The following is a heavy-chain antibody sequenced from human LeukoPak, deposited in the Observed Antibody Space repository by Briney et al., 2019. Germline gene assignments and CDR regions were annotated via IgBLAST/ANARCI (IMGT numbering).Heavy chain of an antibody. CDR1: GFPFSVSA. Sequence: GGSLRLSCAASGFPFSVSAMHWVRQAPGKGLEWVTLILSDGTNKYYTDSVKGRFTISRDNSKKTLYLEMNSLRAEDTAIYYCAKNGDRGAYCSGGSCYPYYYYYMDVWGKGTTVTISS. J-gene: IGHJ6*03. V-gene: IGHV3-30*04. CDR2: ILSDGTNK. D-gene: IGHD2-15*01. CDR3: AKNGDRGAYCSGGSCYPYYYYYMDV.